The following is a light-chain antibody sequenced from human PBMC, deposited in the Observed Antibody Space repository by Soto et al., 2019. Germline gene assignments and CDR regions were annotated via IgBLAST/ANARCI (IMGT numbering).Light chain of an antibody. CDR2: DVS. CDR1: SSDVGGYNY. V-gene: IGLV2-11*01. Sequence: QSVLTQPRSVSGSPGQSVTISCTGTSSDVGGYNYVSWYQQHPGKAPKLMISDVSKRPSGVPDRFSGSKSGNTASLTIFGLQAEDEADYYCCSSAGTYTSVFGGGTKLTVL. CDR3: CSSAGTYTSV. J-gene: IGLJ3*02.